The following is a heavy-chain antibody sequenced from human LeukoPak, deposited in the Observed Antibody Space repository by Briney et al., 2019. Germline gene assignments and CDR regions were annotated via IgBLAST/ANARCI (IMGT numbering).Heavy chain of an antibody. D-gene: IGHD3-16*01. Sequence: SETLSLTCTVSGGSISSDAYYWGWIRQPPKKGLEWIGTIYHSGSTYLNPSLRSRLTMSVDTSKNQFSLNLSSVTAADTAVYYCARLDGAWGYFDYWGQGTLVTVSS. J-gene: IGHJ4*02. V-gene: IGHV4-39*01. CDR3: ARLDGAWGYFDY. CDR1: GGSISSDAYY. CDR2: IYHSGST.